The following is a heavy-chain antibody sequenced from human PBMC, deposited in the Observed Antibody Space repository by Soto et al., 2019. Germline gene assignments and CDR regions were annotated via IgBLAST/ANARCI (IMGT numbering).Heavy chain of an antibody. CDR2: IYYSGST. Sequence: QVQLQESGPGLVKPSETLSLTCTVSGGSISSYYWSWIRQPPGKGLEWIGYIYYSGSTNYNPSLKSRVTISVDTSKNQFSLKLSSVTAADTAVYYCARDQGYSGYDWAWNYYYDMDVWGQGTTVTVSS. V-gene: IGHV4-59*01. J-gene: IGHJ6*02. CDR1: GGSISSYY. CDR3: ARDQGYSGYDWAWNYYYDMDV. D-gene: IGHD5-12*01.